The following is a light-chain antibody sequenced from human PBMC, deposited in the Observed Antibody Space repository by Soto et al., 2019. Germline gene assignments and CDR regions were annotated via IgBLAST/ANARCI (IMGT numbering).Light chain of an antibody. CDR2: WAS. J-gene: IGKJ3*01. V-gene: IGKV4-1*01. Sequence: DIVMTQSPDSLGMSLGERATINCKSSQNILYKSKNKNYLAWYQQKPGQPPKLLIYWASTRESGVPDRFSGSGSGTDFTLTINGLQAEDVAVYICQQYHTTPFTFGPGTKVDIK. CDR3: QQYHTTPFT. CDR1: QNILYKSKNKNY.